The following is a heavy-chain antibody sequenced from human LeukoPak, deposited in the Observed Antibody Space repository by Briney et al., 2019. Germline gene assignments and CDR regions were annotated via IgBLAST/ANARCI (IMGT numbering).Heavy chain of an antibody. J-gene: IGHJ6*03. D-gene: IGHD6-6*01. CDR1: GGSISSSSYY. V-gene: IGHV4-39*07. CDR2: IYTSGST. CDR3: ARDRRSSSFPYYYYYMDV. Sequence: SETLSLTCTVSGGSISSSSYYWGWIRQPPGKGLEWIGRIYTSGSTNYNPSLKSRVTMSVDTSKNQFSLKLSSVTAADTAVYYCARDRRSSSFPYYYYYMDVWGKGTTVTVSS.